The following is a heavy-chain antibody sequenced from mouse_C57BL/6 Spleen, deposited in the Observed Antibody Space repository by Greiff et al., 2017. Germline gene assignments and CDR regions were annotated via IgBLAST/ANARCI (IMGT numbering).Heavy chain of an antibody. J-gene: IGHJ4*01. CDR1: GYTFTDYY. V-gene: IGHV1-19*01. CDR3: ARRDGYYEDYYAMDY. CDR2: INPYNGGT. D-gene: IGHD2-3*01. Sequence: VQLKQSGPVLVKPGASVKMSCKASGYTFTDYYMNWVKQSHGKSLEWIGVINPYNGGTSYNQKFKGKATLTVDKSSSTAYMELNSLTSEDSAVYYCARRDGYYEDYYAMDYWGQGTSVTVSS.